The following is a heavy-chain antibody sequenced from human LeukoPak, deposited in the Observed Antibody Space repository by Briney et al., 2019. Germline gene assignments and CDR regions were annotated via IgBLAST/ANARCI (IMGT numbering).Heavy chain of an antibody. Sequence: SETLSLTCAVSGYSISSGYYWGWIRQPPGKGLEWIGSIYHSGSTYYNPSIKSRVTISVDTSKMQFSMKLSAVTAADTAVYYCARRVAAGPLWYFDYWGQGTLVIVSS. V-gene: IGHV4-38-2*01. CDR2: IYHSGST. D-gene: IGHD6-6*01. CDR3: ARRVAAGPLWYFDY. CDR1: GYSISSGYY. J-gene: IGHJ4*02.